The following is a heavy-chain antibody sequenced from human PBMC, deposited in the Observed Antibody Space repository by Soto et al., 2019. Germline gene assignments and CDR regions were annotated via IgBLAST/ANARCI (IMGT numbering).Heavy chain of an antibody. CDR1: GGSISSVGHY. CDR3: ARESGGYDSSTRYGLDV. Sequence: LTCSVSGGSISSVGHYWTWIRQQPGKGLEWIGYIYYSGSTDYNPSLKSRVTISVDRSKNQFSLNLSSVTAADTAIYYCARESGGYDSSTRYGLDVWGQGTTVTVSS. V-gene: IGHV4-31*03. J-gene: IGHJ6*02. CDR2: IYYSGST. D-gene: IGHD6-25*01.